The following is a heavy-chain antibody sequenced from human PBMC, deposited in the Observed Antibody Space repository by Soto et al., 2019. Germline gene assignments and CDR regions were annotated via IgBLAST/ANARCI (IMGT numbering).Heavy chain of an antibody. V-gene: IGHV3-30*18. CDR2: ISYDGSNK. J-gene: IGHJ3*02. Sequence: QVQLVESGGGVVQPGRSLRLSCAASGFTFSSYGMHWVRQAPGKGLEWVAVISYDGSNKYYADSVKGRFTISRDNSKNALDLQMNSLRAEDTAVYYCAKLVVMTGGAFDIWGQGTMVTVSS. CDR3: AKLVVMTGGAFDI. CDR1: GFTFSSYG. D-gene: IGHD3-22*01.